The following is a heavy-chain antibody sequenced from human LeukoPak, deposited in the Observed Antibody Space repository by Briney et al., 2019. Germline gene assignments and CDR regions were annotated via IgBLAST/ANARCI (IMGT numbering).Heavy chain of an antibody. V-gene: IGHV1-2*02. CDR3: TRGIRWGTRGALHI. CDR2: INPNGGDA. CDR1: GYTLIDYY. D-gene: IGHD3-16*01. Sequence: ASVKVSCKASGYTLIDYYMHWVRQAPGQGLEWMGWINPNGGDADNAQKFQDRVTMTRDTSISTVYMELSRLTSDDTAVYYCTRGIRWGTRGALHIWGQGTVVTVSS. J-gene: IGHJ3*02.